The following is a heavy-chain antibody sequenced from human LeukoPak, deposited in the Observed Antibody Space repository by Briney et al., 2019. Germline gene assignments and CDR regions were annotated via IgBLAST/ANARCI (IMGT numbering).Heavy chain of an antibody. J-gene: IGHJ3*02. CDR1: GYTFTGYY. CDR3: ARERQRLQWDIVVVPAAHSGDAFDI. V-gene: IGHV1-2*02. Sequence: ASVKVSCKASGYTFTGYYMHWVRQAPGQGLEWMGWINPNSGGTNYAQKFQGRVTMTMDTSISTAYMELSRLRSEDTAVYYCARERQRLQWDIVVVPAAHSGDAFDIWGQGTMVTVSS. CDR2: INPNSGGT. D-gene: IGHD2-2*01.